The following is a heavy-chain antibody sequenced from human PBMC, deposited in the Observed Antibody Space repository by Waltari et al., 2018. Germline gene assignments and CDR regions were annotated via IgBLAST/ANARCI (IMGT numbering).Heavy chain of an antibody. CDR1: EFTFSGYS. Sequence: EVQVVESGGGLVKPGGSLRLSCTASEFTFSGYSMNWVRQAPGKGLDWVSSITTTSSYSYYADSVKGRFTISRDNAKNSLYLQMNDLRVEDTAVYYCAREASLYYYNTTEGDYWGQGTLVTVSS. CDR2: ITTTSSYS. J-gene: IGHJ4*02. V-gene: IGHV3-21*01. CDR3: AREASLYYYNTTEGDY. D-gene: IGHD3-22*01.